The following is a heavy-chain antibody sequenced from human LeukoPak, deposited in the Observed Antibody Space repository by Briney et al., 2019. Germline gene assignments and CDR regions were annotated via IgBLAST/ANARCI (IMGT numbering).Heavy chain of an antibody. Sequence: ASVKVSCKASGYTFTSYGISWVRQAPGQGLEWMGWISAYNGNTNYAQKLQGRVTMTTDTSTSTAYMELRSLRSDDTAVYYCARRYYYDSSDYYSHFDYWGQGTLVTVSS. CDR1: GYTFTSYG. V-gene: IGHV1-18*01. CDR3: ARRYYYDSSDYYSHFDY. J-gene: IGHJ4*02. CDR2: ISAYNGNT. D-gene: IGHD3-22*01.